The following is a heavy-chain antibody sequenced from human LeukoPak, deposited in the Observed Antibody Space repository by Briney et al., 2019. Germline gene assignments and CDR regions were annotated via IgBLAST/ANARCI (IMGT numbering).Heavy chain of an antibody. J-gene: IGHJ2*01. D-gene: IGHD5-24*01. V-gene: IGHV3-23*01. CDR1: GFTFRTYD. CDR2: IGGDGGTT. Sequence: GGSLRLSCAASGFTFRTYDLTWVRQAPGKGLEWVLAIGGDGGTTYADSVKGRFTISRDNSKNTLYLQMNSLRAEDTAIYFCAKTIPYWYFDLWGRGTLVTVSS. CDR3: AKTIPYWYFDL.